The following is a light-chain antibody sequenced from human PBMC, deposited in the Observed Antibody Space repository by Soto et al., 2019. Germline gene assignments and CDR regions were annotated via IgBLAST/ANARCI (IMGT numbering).Light chain of an antibody. V-gene: IGLV2-14*03. CDR2: DVT. Sequence: QSALTQPASVSGSPGQSITISCTGTSSDVGSYNYVSWFQQHPGKAPKLMIYDVTNRPSGVSNRFSGSKSGNTASLTISGLQAEDEADYYCSSYTSTNTLLFGGGTKLIVL. J-gene: IGLJ2*01. CDR1: SSDVGSYNY. CDR3: SSYTSTNTLL.